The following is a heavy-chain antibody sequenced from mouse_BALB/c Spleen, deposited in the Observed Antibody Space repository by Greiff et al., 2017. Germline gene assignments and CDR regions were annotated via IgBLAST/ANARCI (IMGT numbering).Heavy chain of an antibody. V-gene: IGHV3-2*02. J-gene: IGHJ2*01. CDR2: ISYSGST. CDR3: ARWDY. Sequence: EVQLQESGPGLVKPSQSLSLSCTVTGYSITSDYAWYWIRQFPGNKLEWMGYISYSGSTSYNPSLKSRFSITRDTSKNQFFLQLNSVTTEDTATYYCARWDYWGQGTTLTVSS. CDR1: GYSITSDYA.